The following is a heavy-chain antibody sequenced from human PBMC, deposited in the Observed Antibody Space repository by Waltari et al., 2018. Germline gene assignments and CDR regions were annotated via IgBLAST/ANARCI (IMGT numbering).Heavy chain of an antibody. CDR2: INPSGGST. V-gene: IGHV1-46*01. J-gene: IGHJ6*03. CDR1: GYTFTSYY. Sequence: QVQLVQSGAEVKKPGASVKVSCKASGYTFTSYYMHWVRQAPGQGLEWMGIINPSGGSTSYAQKFQGRFTMTRDTSTSTVYMELSSLRSEDTAVYYCARDPIEYSSSSRGYYYYYYYMDVWGKGTTVTVSS. CDR3: ARDPIEYSSSSRGYYYYYYYMDV. D-gene: IGHD6-6*01.